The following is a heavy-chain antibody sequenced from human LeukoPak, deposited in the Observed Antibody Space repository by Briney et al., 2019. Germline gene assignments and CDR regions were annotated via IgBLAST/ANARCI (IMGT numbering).Heavy chain of an antibody. D-gene: IGHD4-23*01. Sequence: GESLKISCKGSGYSFTSYWIGWVRQMPGKGLEWMGIIYPGDSDTRYSPSFQGQVTISADKSISTAYLQWSSLKASDTAMYYCARLGRAVVTSPGYFDYWGQGTLVTVSS. CDR2: IYPGDSDT. J-gene: IGHJ4*02. CDR3: ARLGRAVVTSPGYFDY. V-gene: IGHV5-51*01. CDR1: GYSFTSYW.